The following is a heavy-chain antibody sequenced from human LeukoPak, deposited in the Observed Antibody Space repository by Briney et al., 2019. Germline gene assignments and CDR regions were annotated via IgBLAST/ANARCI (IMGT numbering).Heavy chain of an antibody. J-gene: IGHJ6*02. Sequence: SETLSLTCTVSGGSISSGGYYWSWIRQHPGKGLEWIGYIYYSGSTYYNPSLKSRVTISVDTSKNQFSLKLSSVTAADTAVYYCARDSGTNRPYYYYGMDVWGQGTTVTVSS. V-gene: IGHV4-31*03. CDR2: IYYSGST. CDR1: GGSISSGGYY. D-gene: IGHD1-14*01. CDR3: ARDSGTNRPYYYYGMDV.